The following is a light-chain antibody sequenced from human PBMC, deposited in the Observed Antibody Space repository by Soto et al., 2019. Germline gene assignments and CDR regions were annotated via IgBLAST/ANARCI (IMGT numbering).Light chain of an antibody. CDR3: QQCDNLPLT. Sequence: DVQMTQSPSSLSASVGDRVTITCQASQDINNCLNWYQQKPGKAPKLLMYDASKLQTVVPSRFSGSGSGTDFTLAISSLQPEDIGTYYCQQCDNLPLTFGGGTKVDVK. V-gene: IGKV1-33*01. CDR2: DAS. CDR1: QDINNC. J-gene: IGKJ4*01.